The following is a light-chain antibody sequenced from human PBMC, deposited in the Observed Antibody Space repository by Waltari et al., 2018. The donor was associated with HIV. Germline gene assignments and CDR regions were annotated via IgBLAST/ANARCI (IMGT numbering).Light chain of an antibody. J-gene: IGKJ4*01. CDR1: HIGSW. Sequence: DIQLTQSPFSVSASLGSRVTNTCRASHIGSWLCWYQQKPGKAPKFLIYAASTLQSGVPSRFSGSISGTNFTLTINSLQPEDFASYYCQQSNSFPSFTFGGGTKVEIK. V-gene: IGKV1-12*02. CDR3: QQSNSFPSFT. CDR2: AAS.